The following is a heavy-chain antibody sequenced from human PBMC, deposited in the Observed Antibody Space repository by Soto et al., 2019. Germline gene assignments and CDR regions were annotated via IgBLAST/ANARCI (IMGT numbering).Heavy chain of an antibody. CDR2: ISSSSSTI. Sequence: EVQLVESGGGLVQPGGSLRLSCAASGFTFSSYSMNWVRQAPGKGLEWVSYISSSSSTIYYADSVKGRFTISRDNAKNSLYLQMNSLRAEDTAVYYCARDRDAYGDYHRSASVFVAGPKYFQHWGQGTLVTVSS. J-gene: IGHJ1*01. D-gene: IGHD4-17*01. CDR1: GFTFSSYS. V-gene: IGHV3-48*01. CDR3: ARDRDAYGDYHRSASVFVAGPKYFQH.